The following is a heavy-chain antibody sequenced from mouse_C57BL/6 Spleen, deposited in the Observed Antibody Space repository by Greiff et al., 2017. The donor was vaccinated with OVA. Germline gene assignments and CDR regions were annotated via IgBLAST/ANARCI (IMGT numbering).Heavy chain of an antibody. CDR1: GFTFSDYG. CDR3: ARHGSSYGAWFAY. V-gene: IGHV5-17*01. CDR2: ISSGSSTI. D-gene: IGHD1-1*01. J-gene: IGHJ3*01. Sequence: EVQLVESGGGLVKPGGSLKLSCAASGFTFSDYGMHWVRQAPEKGLEWVAYISSGSSTIYYADTVKGRFTISRDNAKNTLFLQMTSLRSEDTAMYYCARHGSSYGAWFAYWGQGTLVTVSA.